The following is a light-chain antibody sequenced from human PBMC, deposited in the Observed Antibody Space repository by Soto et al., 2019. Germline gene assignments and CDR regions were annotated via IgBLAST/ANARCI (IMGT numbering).Light chain of an antibody. CDR1: SRDVGAYKY. Sequence: QSALTQPASVSGSPGQSITISCTGTSRDVGAYKYVSWFQQHPGRAPQLIIFEVRNRPSGVSNRFSGSKSGNTASLTISGLQAEDEADYYCSSYTTRRAVVFGTGTKLTVL. CDR3: SSYTTRRAVV. CDR2: EVR. J-gene: IGLJ1*01. V-gene: IGLV2-14*01.